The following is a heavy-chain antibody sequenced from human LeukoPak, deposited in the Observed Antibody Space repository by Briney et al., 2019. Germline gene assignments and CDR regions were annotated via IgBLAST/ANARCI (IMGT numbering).Heavy chain of an antibody. CDR2: IYYSGST. V-gene: IGHV4-59*01. J-gene: IGHJ4*02. CDR1: GGSISSYY. Sequence: SETLSLTCTVSGGSISSYYWSWIRQPPGKGLEWIGYIYYSGSTNYNPSLKSRVTISVDTSKNQFSLELSSVTAADTAVYYCARVRKWEDYYDSSGAFDYWGQGTLVTVSS. CDR3: ARVRKWEDYYDSSGAFDY. D-gene: IGHD3-22*01.